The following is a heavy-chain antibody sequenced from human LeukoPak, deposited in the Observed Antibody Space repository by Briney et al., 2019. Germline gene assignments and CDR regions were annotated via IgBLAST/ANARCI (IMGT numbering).Heavy chain of an antibody. CDR1: GFTFRSYA. Sequence: PGGSLRLSCAASGFTFRSYAMSWVRQAPRKGLEWVSAISGSGGSTYYADSVKGRFTISRDSSKNTLYLQMNSLRAEDTAVYYCAKDAPNFIRPYYFDYWGQGTLVTVSS. CDR2: ISGSGGST. V-gene: IGHV3-23*01. CDR3: AKDAPNFIRPYYFDY. D-gene: IGHD1-1*01. J-gene: IGHJ4*02.